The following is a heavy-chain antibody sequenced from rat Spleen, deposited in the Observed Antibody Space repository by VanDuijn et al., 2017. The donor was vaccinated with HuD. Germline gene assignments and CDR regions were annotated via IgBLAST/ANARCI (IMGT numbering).Heavy chain of an antibody. Sequence: EVQLVESGGGLVQPGGSLKLSCAVSGFTYNDYAMAWVRQAPKKGLEWVATITSGGGNTYYRDSVKGRFTISRDNAKSTLYLQMDSLRSEDTATYYCARSVIDYWGQGVMVTVSS. V-gene: IGHV5S23*01. CDR2: ITSGGGNT. D-gene: IGHD1-12*01. J-gene: IGHJ2*01. CDR3: ARSVIDY. CDR1: GFTYNDYA.